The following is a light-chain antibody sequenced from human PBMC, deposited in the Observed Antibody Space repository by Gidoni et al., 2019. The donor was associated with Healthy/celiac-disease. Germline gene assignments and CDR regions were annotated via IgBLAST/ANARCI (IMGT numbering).Light chain of an antibody. CDR3: QQSDNWT. V-gene: IGKV3-11*01. CDR2: DTS. Sequence: ESVLTQFPVTLSLSPGERATISCRASQSVNKYLAWYQQKPGQAPRLLIYDTSNRATGIPGRFSGSGSGTDFTLTISSLEPEDFAVYYCQQSDNWTFGQGTKVEIK. CDR1: QSVNKY. J-gene: IGKJ1*01.